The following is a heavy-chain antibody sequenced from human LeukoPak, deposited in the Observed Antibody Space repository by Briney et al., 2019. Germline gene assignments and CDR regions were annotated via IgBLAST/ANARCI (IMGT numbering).Heavy chain of an antibody. CDR3: ARVPYYYDSSGFRVNWFDP. D-gene: IGHD3-22*01. V-gene: IGHV1-69*06. J-gene: IGHJ5*02. Sequence: GASVRVSCKASGGTFSSYAISWVRQAPGQGLEWMGGIIPIFGTANYAQKFQGRVTITADKSTSTAYMELSSLRSEDTAVYYCARVPYYYDSSGFRVNWFDPWGQGTLVTVSS. CDR2: IIPIFGTA. CDR1: GGTFSSYA.